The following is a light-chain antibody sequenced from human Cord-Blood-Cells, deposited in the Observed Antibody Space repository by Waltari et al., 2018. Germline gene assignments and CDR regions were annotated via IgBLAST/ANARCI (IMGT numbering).Light chain of an antibody. CDR1: NGLNFGTSR. Sequence: QAVLTQPASLSAPPRASARLTCPLPNGLNFGTSRIYCYQQTPGSPPQYLPRYKSDADKQQGSGVPSRFSGSKDASANAGILLISGLQSEDEADYYCMIWHSSAWVFGGGTKLTVL. V-gene: IGLV5-45*01. J-gene: IGLJ3*02. CDR2: YKSDADK. CDR3: MIWHSSAWV.